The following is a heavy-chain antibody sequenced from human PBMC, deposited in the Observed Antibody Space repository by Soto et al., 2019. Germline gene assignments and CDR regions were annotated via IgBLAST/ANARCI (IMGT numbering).Heavy chain of an antibody. CDR3: AKVVVVPAAMRSRYMHA. D-gene: IGHD2-2*01. Sequence: GGSLRLSCAASGFTFSSYAMSWVRQAPGKGLEWVSAISGSGGSTYYADSVKGRFTISRDNSKNTLYLQMNSLRAEDTAVYYCAKVVVVPAAMRSRYMHAWGKGTTVTVS. J-gene: IGHJ6*03. CDR1: GFTFSSYA. V-gene: IGHV3-23*01. CDR2: ISGSGGST.